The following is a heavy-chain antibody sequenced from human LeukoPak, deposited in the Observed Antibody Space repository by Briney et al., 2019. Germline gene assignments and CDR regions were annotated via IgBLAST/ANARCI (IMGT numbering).Heavy chain of an antibody. CDR1: GGSISSTNW. CDR2: IYHSGST. Sequence: SETLSLTCAVSGGSISSTNWWSWVRQPPGKGLEWIGEIYHSGSTNYNPSLKSRVTISVDKSKKLFSLKLSSVTAADTAVYYCARVPAVAGTYYFDYWGQGTLVTVSS. V-gene: IGHV4-4*02. CDR3: ARVPAVAGTYYFDY. D-gene: IGHD6-19*01. J-gene: IGHJ4*02.